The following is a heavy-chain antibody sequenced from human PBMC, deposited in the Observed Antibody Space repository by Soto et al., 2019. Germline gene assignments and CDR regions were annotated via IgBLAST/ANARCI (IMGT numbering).Heavy chain of an antibody. Sequence: LSLTCTVSGDSLSLYYWSWIRLSPGKGLEWIGYIYSTGSSNQNPSLRDRVAVSADASKNQFYLTLTSMTAADTAVYYCARGERKVNWRPYFDTWGQGIQVTVSS. J-gene: IGHJ5*02. CDR3: ARGERKVNWRPYFDT. V-gene: IGHV4-59*01. CDR1: GDSLSLYY. CDR2: IYSTGSS. D-gene: IGHD1-26*01.